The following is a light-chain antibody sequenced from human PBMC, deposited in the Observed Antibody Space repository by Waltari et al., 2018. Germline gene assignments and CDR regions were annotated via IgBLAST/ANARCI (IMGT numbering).Light chain of an antibody. CDR1: GGHRNYI. Sequence: QPVLTQSSSASASLGSSVKLTCTLSGGHRNYIIAWHPQQPGKAPRYLMKIEVSGNFKKGSGVPDRFSGSSSGADRHLTISSLHSEDEADYFCETWDSDTWVFGGGTTVTV. V-gene: IGLV4-60*03. CDR2: IEVSGNF. J-gene: IGLJ3*02. CDR3: ETWDSDTWV.